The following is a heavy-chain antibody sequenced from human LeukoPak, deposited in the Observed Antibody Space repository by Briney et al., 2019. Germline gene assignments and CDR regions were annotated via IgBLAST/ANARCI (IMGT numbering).Heavy chain of an antibody. CDR3: ARVHYFYGGNSEVYFDY. D-gene: IGHD4-23*01. Sequence: GGSLRLSCAASGFTFISYSMNWVRQAPGKGLEWVSSINSSSDYIYYAESMKGRFTISRDNAKNSLYLEMNSLRAEDTAVYYCARVHYFYGGNSEVYFDYWGQGTLVTVSS. V-gene: IGHV3-21*01. CDR2: INSSSDYI. J-gene: IGHJ4*02. CDR1: GFTFISYS.